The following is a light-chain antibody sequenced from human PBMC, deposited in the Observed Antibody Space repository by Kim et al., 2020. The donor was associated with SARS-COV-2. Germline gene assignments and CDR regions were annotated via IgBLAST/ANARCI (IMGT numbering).Light chain of an antibody. CDR3: QSYDSSNSWV. CDR1: SGNIASYD. Sequence: KTVTTSGTGSSGNIASYDVQWYQVRPGSAPTTVIYEDDQRPSGAPDRFSGSIDSSSNSASLTISGLKTEDEADYYCQSYDSSNSWVFGGGTRLTVL. CDR2: EDD. J-gene: IGLJ3*02. V-gene: IGLV6-57*02.